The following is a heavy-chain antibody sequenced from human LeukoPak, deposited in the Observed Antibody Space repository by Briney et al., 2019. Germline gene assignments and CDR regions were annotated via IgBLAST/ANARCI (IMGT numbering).Heavy chain of an antibody. V-gene: IGHV4-4*07. Sequence: PSETLSLTCTVSGGSISSYYWSWIRQPAGKGLEWIGLIYTSGSTNYNPSLKSRVTMSVDTSKNQFSLKLSSVTAADTAVYYCAREGSTVTIITGNLDAFDIWGQGTMVTVSS. D-gene: IGHD4-11*01. J-gene: IGHJ3*02. CDR2: IYTSGST. CDR1: GGSISSYY. CDR3: AREGSTVTIITGNLDAFDI.